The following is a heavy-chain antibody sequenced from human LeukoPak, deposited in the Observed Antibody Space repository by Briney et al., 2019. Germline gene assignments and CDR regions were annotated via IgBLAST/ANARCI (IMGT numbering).Heavy chain of an antibody. CDR3: ARDHYDFWSGYYMDNYFDY. CDR2: IKQDGNEK. Sequence: GGSLRLSCAASGFTFSSYWMSWVRQAPGKGLEWVANIKQDGNEKYYVDSVKGRFTISRDNVKNSLYLQMNSLRAEDTAVYYCARDHYDFWSGYYMDNYFDYWGQGTLVTVSS. J-gene: IGHJ4*02. D-gene: IGHD3-3*01. V-gene: IGHV3-7*01. CDR1: GFTFSSYW.